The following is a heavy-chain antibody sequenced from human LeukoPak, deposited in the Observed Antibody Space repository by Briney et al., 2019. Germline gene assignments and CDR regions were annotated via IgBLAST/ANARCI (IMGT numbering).Heavy chain of an antibody. CDR1: GYTFTIYA. D-gene: IGHD4-23*01. CDR3: ARAPQPSEFTTVVTHPLDY. V-gene: IGHV7-4-1*02. J-gene: IGHJ4*02. CDR2: INTNTGNP. Sequence: ASVTVSCTASGYTFTIYAMNWVRQAPGQGLEWMGWINTNTGNPTYAQGFTGRFVFSLDTSVSTAYLQISSLKAEDTAVYYCARAPQPSEFTTVVTHPLDYWGQGTLVTVSS.